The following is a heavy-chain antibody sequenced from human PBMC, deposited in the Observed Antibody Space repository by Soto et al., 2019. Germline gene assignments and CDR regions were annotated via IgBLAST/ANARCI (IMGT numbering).Heavy chain of an antibody. J-gene: IGHJ3*02. CDR3: AIEKVGPTSIHVLDI. CDR1: GFTFSSYA. D-gene: IGHD1-26*01. V-gene: IGHV3-48*01. Sequence: GGSLRLSCAASGFTFSSYAMSWVRQAPGKGLEWVSYIMPGSSHIFYADSVKGRFTISRDNAKNSLYPQMNSLRAEDTAVYYCAIEKVGPTSIHVLDIWGQGTMVTVSS. CDR2: IMPGSSHI.